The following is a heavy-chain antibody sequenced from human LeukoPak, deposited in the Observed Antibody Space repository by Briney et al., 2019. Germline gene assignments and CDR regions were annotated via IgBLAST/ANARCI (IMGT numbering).Heavy chain of an antibody. CDR3: ASGYFKSDH. D-gene: IGHD5-18*01. CDR2: ISADGSSK. CDR1: GFSLSSNG. J-gene: IGHJ4*02. V-gene: IGHV3-30*03. Sequence: GGSLRLSCAASGFSLSSNGVHWVRQAPGKGLEWVAVISADGSSKYYTDSVKGRFTMSRDNAKNSLSLQMNSLRFEDTAVYYCASGYFKSDHWGQGTLVTVSS.